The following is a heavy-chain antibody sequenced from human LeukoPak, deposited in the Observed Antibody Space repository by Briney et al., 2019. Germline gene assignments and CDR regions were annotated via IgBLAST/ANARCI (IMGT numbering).Heavy chain of an antibody. D-gene: IGHD3-22*01. CDR1: GFTFSNAW. CDR3: TTREISGYYDDAFDI. J-gene: IGHJ3*02. V-gene: IGHV3-15*01. Sequence: GGSLRLSCAASGFTFSNAWMSWVRQAPGKGLEWVGRIKSKTDGGTADYAAPVKGRFTISRDDSKNTLYLQLNSLKTEDTAVYYCTTREISGYYDDAFDIWGQGTMVTVSS. CDR2: IKSKTDGGTA.